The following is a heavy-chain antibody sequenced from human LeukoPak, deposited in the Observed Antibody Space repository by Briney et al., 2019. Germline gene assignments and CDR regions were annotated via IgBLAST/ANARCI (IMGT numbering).Heavy chain of an antibody. CDR3: TRGWSSGGAFDI. V-gene: IGHV4-61*02. CDR1: GGSISSGYS. J-gene: IGHJ3*02. CDR2: IYISGRT. D-gene: IGHD6-19*01. Sequence: SETLSLTCTVSGGSISSGYSWTWIRQPAGEVLGWIGRIYISGRTDYNLSLKSRITISMDTSKNQFSLEMSSVTAADTAVYYCTRGWSSGGAFDIWGQGTMVTVSS.